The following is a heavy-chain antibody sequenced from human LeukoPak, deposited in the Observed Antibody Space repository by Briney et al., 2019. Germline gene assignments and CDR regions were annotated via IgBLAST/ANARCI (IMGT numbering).Heavy chain of an antibody. CDR2: IYYTGNT. V-gene: IGHV4-59*01. J-gene: IGHJ4*02. CDR1: GGSISSYY. CDR3: ARDSGSSPTFDY. Sequence: PSETLSLTCTVSGGSISSYYWSWIRQPPGKGLEWIGYIYYTGNTKYNPSLKSRVTISVDTSKNQFSLRLTSVTADDTAVYYCARDSGSSPTFDYWGQGTLVTVSS. D-gene: IGHD1-26*01.